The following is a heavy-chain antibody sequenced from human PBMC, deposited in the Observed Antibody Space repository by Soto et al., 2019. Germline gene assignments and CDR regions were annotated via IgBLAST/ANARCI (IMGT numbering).Heavy chain of an antibody. D-gene: IGHD3-3*01. J-gene: IGHJ6*04. Sequence: QITLKEAGPTLGKPTQTLTLTCTSSGFSLSTTGEGVFWFRQPPGKAPEWRALVQWNDAKRYRPSLTPRVNLRKDISRTQVAPTLTNLDSVATGTYYCAPRCIGDTSTDYNCLDVWADVTTVNVAS. CDR1: GFSLSTTGEG. CDR2: VQWNDAK. V-gene: IGHV2-5*01. CDR3: APRCIGDTSTDYNCLDV.